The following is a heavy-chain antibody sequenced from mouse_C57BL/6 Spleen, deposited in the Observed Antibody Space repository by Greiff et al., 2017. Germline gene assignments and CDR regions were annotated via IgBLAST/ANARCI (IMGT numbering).Heavy chain of an antibody. V-gene: IGHV14-3*01. CDR1: GFNITNTY. D-gene: IGHD2-4*01. J-gene: IGHJ3*01. Sequence: VQLQQSVAELVRPGASVKLSCTASGFNITNTYMHWVKQRPEQGLEWIGRIDPANGNTKYAPKFQGKATITADTSSNTAYLQLSSLTSEDTAIYYCAYDYDDVAWFADWGQGTLVTVSA. CDR2: IDPANGNT. CDR3: AYDYDDVAWFAD.